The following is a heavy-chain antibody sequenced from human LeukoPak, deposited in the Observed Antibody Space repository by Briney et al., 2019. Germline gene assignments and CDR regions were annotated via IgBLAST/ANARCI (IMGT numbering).Heavy chain of an antibody. CDR3: ARQAIGFGEFHFDY. V-gene: IGHV4-39*01. J-gene: IGHJ4*02. CDR1: GGSISSSSYY. CDR2: IYYSGST. Sequence: SETLSLTCTVSGGSISSSSYYWGWIRQPPGKGLEWIGSIYYSGSTYYNPSLKSRVTISVDTSKNQFSLKLSSVTAADTAVYYCARQAIGFGEFHFDYWGQGTLVTVSS. D-gene: IGHD3-10*01.